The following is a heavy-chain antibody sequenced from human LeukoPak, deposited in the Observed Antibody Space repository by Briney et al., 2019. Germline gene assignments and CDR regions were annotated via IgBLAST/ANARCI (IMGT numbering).Heavy chain of an antibody. CDR1: GFTFSSYG. V-gene: IGHV3-33*06. D-gene: IGHD5-12*01. J-gene: IGHJ4*02. CDR2: IWYDGSNK. CDR3: AKVISSYSGYDSY. Sequence: GGSLRLSCAASGFTFSSYGMHWVRQAPGKGLEWVAVIWYDGSNKYYADSVKGRFTISRDNSKNTLYLQMDSLRAADTAVYYCAKVISSYSGYDSYWGQGTLVTVSS.